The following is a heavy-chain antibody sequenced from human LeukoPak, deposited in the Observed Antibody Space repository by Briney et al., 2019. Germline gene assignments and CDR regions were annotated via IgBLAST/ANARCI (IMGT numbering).Heavy chain of an antibody. D-gene: IGHD4-17*01. V-gene: IGHV3-11*01. J-gene: IGHJ6*02. CDR1: RFTFSDYH. CDR3: AKDLNPPAVTKKVYYYGMDV. CDR2: ISSSGGAI. Sequence: GGSLRLSRAASRFTFSDYHMSWIRQASGKGQEWASYISSSGGAISYADPVKGPLTISRDNAKKSLYLQMNSLRAEDTAVYYCAKDLNPPAVTKKVYYYGMDVWGQGTTVTVSS.